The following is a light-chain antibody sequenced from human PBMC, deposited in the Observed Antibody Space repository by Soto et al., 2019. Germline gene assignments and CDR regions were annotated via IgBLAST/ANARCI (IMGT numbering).Light chain of an antibody. Sequence: PGERATLSCRASQNINNFLAWYQQRPGQAPRLLIYDASIRATGVPARFSGGGSDTVFTLTISSLEPEDSALYYCQQRARWPPLTFGGGSKV. CDR2: DAS. V-gene: IGKV3-11*01. CDR1: QNINNF. CDR3: QQRARWPPLT. J-gene: IGKJ4*01.